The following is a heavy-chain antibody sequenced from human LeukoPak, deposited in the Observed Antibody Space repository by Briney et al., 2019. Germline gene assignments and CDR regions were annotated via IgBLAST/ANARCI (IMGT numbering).Heavy chain of an antibody. CDR1: GGSISSN. CDR3: ARNRGYSYGLFDY. V-gene: IGHV4-39*01. CDR2: IYYSGST. D-gene: IGHD5-18*01. Sequence: SETLSLTCTVSGGSISSNWGWIRQPPGKGLEWIGNIYYSGSTYYNPSLKSRVTISVDTSKNQFSLKLSSVTAADTAVYYCARNRGYSYGLFDYWGQGNLVTVSS. J-gene: IGHJ4*02.